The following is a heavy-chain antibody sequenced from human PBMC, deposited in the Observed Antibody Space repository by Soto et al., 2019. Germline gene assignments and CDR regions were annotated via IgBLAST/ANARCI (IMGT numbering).Heavy chain of an antibody. Sequence: QVQLVESGGGLVQPGGSLRLSCAASGFTFSDYYMSWIRQAPGKGLEWVSYISSSSSYTNYADSVKGRFTISRDNAKNSLYLQMNSLRAEDTAVYYCARQYSSGWYANDYWGQGTLVTVSS. D-gene: IGHD6-19*01. J-gene: IGHJ4*02. CDR1: GFTFSDYY. CDR2: ISSSSSYT. CDR3: ARQYSSGWYANDY. V-gene: IGHV3-11*05.